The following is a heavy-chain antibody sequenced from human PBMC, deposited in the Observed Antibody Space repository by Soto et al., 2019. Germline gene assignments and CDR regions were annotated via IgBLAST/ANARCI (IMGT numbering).Heavy chain of an antibody. Sequence: PSETLSLTCAVSGGSFSGYYWSWVRQTPGKGLEWIGDINHTGSSNYNPSLKSRVMISIDTAKTQFSLNVTSVTAADTAVYYCAREVGYYSATRRNLYFDYWGPGTLVTVSS. J-gene: IGHJ4*02. CDR2: INHTGSS. D-gene: IGHD2-2*01. CDR3: AREVGYYSATRRNLYFDY. V-gene: IGHV4-34*01. CDR1: GGSFSGYY.